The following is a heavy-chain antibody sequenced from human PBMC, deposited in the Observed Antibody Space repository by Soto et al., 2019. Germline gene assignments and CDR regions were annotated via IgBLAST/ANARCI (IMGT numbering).Heavy chain of an antibody. CDR1: GGSISNADYY. J-gene: IGHJ4*02. V-gene: IGHV4-30-4*01. CDR3: ARVILVSVGLYTFDY. CDR2: IYYSGST. Sequence: SETLSLTCTVSGGSISNADYYWSWVRQPPGKGLEWIGYIYYSGSTYYNPSLKSRVTISLDTSKNQFSLRLSSVTAADTAVYYCARVILVSVGLYTFDYWGQGTLVTVSS. D-gene: IGHD2-8*02.